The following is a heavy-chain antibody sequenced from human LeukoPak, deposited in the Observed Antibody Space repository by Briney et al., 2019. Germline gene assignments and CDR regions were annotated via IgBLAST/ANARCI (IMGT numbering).Heavy chain of an antibody. D-gene: IGHD5-18*01. V-gene: IGHV4-59*01. CDR1: GGSISGYY. CDR3: ARSMRGYSYLFDY. J-gene: IGHJ4*02. CDR2: IYSSGST. Sequence: SETLSLTCIVSGGSISGYYWSWIRQYPGKGLECIAYIYSSGSTNYNPSLKSRVTISVDTSKMEFSLKVSSVTAADTAVYYCARSMRGYSYLFDYWGQGTLVTVSS.